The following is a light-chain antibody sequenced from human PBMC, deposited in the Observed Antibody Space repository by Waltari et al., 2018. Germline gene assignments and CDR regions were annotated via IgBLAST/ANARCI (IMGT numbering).Light chain of an antibody. CDR1: SSNIGAGYD. Sequence: QSVLTQPPSVSGAPGQRVTISCTGSSSNIGAGYDVHWYQQFPGTDPKLLIYHNSNRPSGVPDRFSGSKSGTSASLAITGLLAEDEADYYCQSFDSSLNAVLFGGGTKLTVL. CDR2: HNS. V-gene: IGLV1-40*01. J-gene: IGLJ2*01. CDR3: QSFDSSLNAVL.